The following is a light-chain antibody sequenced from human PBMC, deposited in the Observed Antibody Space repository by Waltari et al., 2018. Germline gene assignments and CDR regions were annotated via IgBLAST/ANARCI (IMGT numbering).Light chain of an antibody. Sequence: ETVLTQSPVTLSLSPGERATLSCRASQTVNTYLAWYQQKPGQAPRLLIYDTSNRATGIPARFSGSGSGTDFTLTISSLEPEDFAVYYCQQRNSWPLTFGGGTRWRS. CDR1: QTVNTY. CDR3: QQRNSWPLT. CDR2: DTS. V-gene: IGKV3-11*01. J-gene: IGKJ4*01.